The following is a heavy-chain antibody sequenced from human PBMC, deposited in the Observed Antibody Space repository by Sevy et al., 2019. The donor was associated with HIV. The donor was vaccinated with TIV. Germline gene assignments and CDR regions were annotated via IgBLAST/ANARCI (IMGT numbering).Heavy chain of an antibody. J-gene: IGHJ3*02. D-gene: IGHD6-13*01. CDR3: ARDRLNIAAAGPRGAFDI. CDR1: GFTFNKYS. CDR2: ISSSSSYI. V-gene: IGHV3-21*01. Sequence: GSLRLSCAASGFTFNKYSMNWVRQAPGKGLEWVSSISSSSSYIYYADSVKGRFTISRDNAKNSLYLQMNSLRAEDTALYSCARDRLNIAAAGPRGAFDIWGQGTMVTVSS.